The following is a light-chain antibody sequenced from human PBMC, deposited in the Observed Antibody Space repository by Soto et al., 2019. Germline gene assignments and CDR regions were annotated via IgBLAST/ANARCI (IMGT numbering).Light chain of an antibody. J-gene: IGLJ1*01. V-gene: IGLV2-23*01. CDR2: ESN. CDR3: CSYAGSDTPYV. CDR1: SSDVGSYNL. Sequence: QSALTQPASVSGSPGQSITISCTGTSSDVGSYNLVSWYQQHPGKAPKLMIFESNKRPSGVSNRFSGSKSGNAASLTISGLQAEDEADYYCCSYAGSDTPYVFGNGTKVTV.